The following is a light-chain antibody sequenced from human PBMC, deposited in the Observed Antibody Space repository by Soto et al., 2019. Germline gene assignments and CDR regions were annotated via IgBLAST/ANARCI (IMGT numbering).Light chain of an antibody. CDR1: SSDVGGYNY. J-gene: IGLJ2*01. Sequence: QSALTQPPSASGSPGQSVTISCTGTSSDVGGYNYVSWYQQHPGKAPKLMISEVSKRPSGVPYRFSGSKSGNTASLTVSGLQAEDESDYYCSSIAGNNNLVVGGGTKHTVL. CDR2: EVS. V-gene: IGLV2-8*01. CDR3: SSIAGNNNLV.